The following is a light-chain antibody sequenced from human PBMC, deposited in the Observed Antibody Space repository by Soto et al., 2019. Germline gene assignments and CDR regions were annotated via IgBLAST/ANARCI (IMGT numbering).Light chain of an antibody. CDR3: QQRYNWPRT. CDR1: QSVSNNY. J-gene: IGKJ1*01. Sequence: EIVLTQSPGTLSLSPGERATLSCRASQSVSNNYLAWYQQKPGQAPRLLIYGASNRATGIPDRFSGSGSGTDFTLTISSLEPEDFAVYYCQQRYNWPRTFGQGTKVDI. V-gene: IGKV3D-20*02. CDR2: GAS.